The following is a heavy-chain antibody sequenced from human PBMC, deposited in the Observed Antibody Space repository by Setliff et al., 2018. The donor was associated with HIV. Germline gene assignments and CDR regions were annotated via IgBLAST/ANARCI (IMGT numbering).Heavy chain of an antibody. Sequence: NPSETLSLTCAVYGGSFSDYHWSWIRQPPGKGLQWIGEINHSGDTKYHTSLKSRVTISADTSKNQFSLKLNSVTAADTAVYYCARFYGDYETDNWFDPWGHGVLVAVSS. CDR1: GGSFSDYH. V-gene: IGHV4-34*01. CDR2: INHSGDT. CDR3: ARFYGDYETDNWFDP. D-gene: IGHD4-17*01. J-gene: IGHJ5*02.